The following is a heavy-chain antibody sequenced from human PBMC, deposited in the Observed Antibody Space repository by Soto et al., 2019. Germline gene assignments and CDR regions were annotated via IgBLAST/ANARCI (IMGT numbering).Heavy chain of an antibody. CDR1: GGSISSGGYS. CDR3: ARERGSGSPDWYFDL. D-gene: IGHD1-26*01. V-gene: IGHV4-30-2*01. Sequence: QLPLQEFGSGLVKPSQTLSLTCAVSGGSISSGGYSWSWIRKPPGKGLEWIGYIFPSGSTYYNPSLKTRVPISIDNSKNRFSLRLTSVTAADTPVYYCARERGSGSPDWYFDLWRRGTLVTVSS. J-gene: IGHJ2*01. CDR2: IFPSGST.